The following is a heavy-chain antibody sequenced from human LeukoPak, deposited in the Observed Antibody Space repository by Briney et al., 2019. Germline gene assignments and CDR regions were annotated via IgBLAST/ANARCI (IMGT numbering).Heavy chain of an antibody. Sequence: SVKVSCKASGGSFSSYAITWVRQAPGQGLDWMGGIIPIFGTSNYAQKFQGRVTITADESTSTAYMELSSLRSEDTAVYYCARGPSLYGDYTDFDNWGQGTLVTVSS. J-gene: IGHJ4*02. CDR2: IIPIFGTS. CDR3: ARGPSLYGDYTDFDN. D-gene: IGHD4-17*01. CDR1: GGSFSSYA. V-gene: IGHV1-69*13.